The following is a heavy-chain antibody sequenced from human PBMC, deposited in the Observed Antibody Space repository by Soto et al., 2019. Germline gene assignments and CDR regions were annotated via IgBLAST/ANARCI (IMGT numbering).Heavy chain of an antibody. V-gene: IGHV3-30-3*01. CDR2: ISYDGSNK. Sequence: GGSLRLSCAASGFTFSSYAMHWVRQAPGKGLEWVAVISYDGSNKYYADSVKGRFTISRDNSKNTLYLQMNSLRAEDTAVYYCARVRKLYDFWSGYCDYWGQGTLVTVSS. CDR1: GFTFSSYA. J-gene: IGHJ4*02. CDR3: ARVRKLYDFWSGYCDY. D-gene: IGHD3-3*01.